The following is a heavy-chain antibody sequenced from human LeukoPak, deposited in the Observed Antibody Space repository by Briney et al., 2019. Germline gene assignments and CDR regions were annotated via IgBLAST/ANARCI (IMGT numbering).Heavy chain of an antibody. CDR2: MNPNSGNT. D-gene: IGHD3-10*01. Sequence: ASVKVSCKASGYTFTGYYMHWVRQAPGQGLEWMGWMNPNSGNTGYAQKFQGRVTMTRNTSISTAYMELSSLRSEDTAVYYCARGVRGVIPSSEDYYMDVWGKGTTVTISS. J-gene: IGHJ6*03. CDR3: ARGVRGVIPSSEDYYMDV. V-gene: IGHV1-8*02. CDR1: GYTFTGYY.